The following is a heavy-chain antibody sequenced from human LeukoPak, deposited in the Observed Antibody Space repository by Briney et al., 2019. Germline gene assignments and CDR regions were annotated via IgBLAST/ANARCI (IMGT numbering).Heavy chain of an antibody. V-gene: IGHV1-3*01. D-gene: IGHD4-17*01. CDR3: ACSVTTQFQGDY. CDR2: INAGNGNT. Sequence: ASVKVSCKASGYTFTSYAMHWVRQAPGQRLEWMGWINAGNGNTKYSQKFQGRVTITRDTSASTAYMELSRLRSEDTAVYYCACSVTTQFQGDYWGQGTLVTVSS. CDR1: GYTFTSYA. J-gene: IGHJ4*02.